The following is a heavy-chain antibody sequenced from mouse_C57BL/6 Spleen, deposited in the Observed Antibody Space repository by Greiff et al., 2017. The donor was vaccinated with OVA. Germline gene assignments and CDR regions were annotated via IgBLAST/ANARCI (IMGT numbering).Heavy chain of an antibody. V-gene: IGHV5-17*01. CDR2: ISSGSSTI. J-gene: IGHJ4*01. CDR3: ARTAMRLYYYAMDY. Sequence: EVQRVESGGGLVKPGGSLKLSCAASGFTFSDYGMHWVRQAPEKGLEWVAYISSGSSTIYYADTVKGRFTISRDNAKNTLFLQMTSLRSEDTAMYYCARTAMRLYYYAMDYWGQGTSVTVSS. D-gene: IGHD6-5*01. CDR1: GFTFSDYG.